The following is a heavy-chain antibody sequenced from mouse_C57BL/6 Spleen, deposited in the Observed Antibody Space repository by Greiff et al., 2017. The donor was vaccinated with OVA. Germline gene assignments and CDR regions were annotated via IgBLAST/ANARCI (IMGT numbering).Heavy chain of an antibody. D-gene: IGHD2-5*01. V-gene: IGHV1-82*01. CDR3: ARDSKRAMDY. CDR1: GYAFSSSW. CDR2: IYPGDGDT. J-gene: IGHJ4*01. Sequence: VKLMESGPELVKPGASVKISCKASGYAFSSSWMNWVKQRPGKGLEWIGRIYPGDGDTNYNGKFKGKATLTADKSSSTAYMQLSSLTSEDSAVYFCARDSKRAMDYWGQGTSVTVSS.